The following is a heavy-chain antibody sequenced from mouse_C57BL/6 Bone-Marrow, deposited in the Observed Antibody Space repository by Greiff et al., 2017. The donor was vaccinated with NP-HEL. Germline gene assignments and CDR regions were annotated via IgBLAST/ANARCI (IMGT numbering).Heavy chain of an antibody. J-gene: IGHJ3*01. Sequence: EVQLVESGGGLVQPKGSLKLSCAASGFSFNTYAMNWVRQAPGKGLEWVARIRSKSNNYATYYADSVKDRFTISRDDSESMLYLQMNNLKTEDTAMYYCVRHDHYDHPWFAYWGQGTLVTVSA. CDR3: VRHDHYDHPWFAY. CDR1: GFSFNTYA. D-gene: IGHD2-4*01. V-gene: IGHV10-1*01. CDR2: IRSKSNNYAT.